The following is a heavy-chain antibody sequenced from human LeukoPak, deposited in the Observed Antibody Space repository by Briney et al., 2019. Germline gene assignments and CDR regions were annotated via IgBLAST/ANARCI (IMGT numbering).Heavy chain of an antibody. V-gene: IGHV3-66*01. CDR1: GFTVTSNY. J-gene: IGHJ5*02. D-gene: IGHD3-10*02. CDR3: ARVFPPNWFDP. Sequence: GGSLRLSCAASGFTVTSNYMSWVRQAPGKGLEWASIIYSGGGAYYADSVKGRFTISRDNSRNMLFLQMNSLRAEDTAMYYCARVFPPNWFDPWGQGTLVTVSS. CDR2: IYSGGGA.